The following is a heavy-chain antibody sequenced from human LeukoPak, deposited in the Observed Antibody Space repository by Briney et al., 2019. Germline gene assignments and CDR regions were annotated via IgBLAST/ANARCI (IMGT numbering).Heavy chain of an antibody. D-gene: IGHD3-22*01. J-gene: IGHJ4*02. CDR2: ISGSGGST. CDR1: GFTFSSYA. Sequence: PGGSLRLSCAASGFTFSSYAMSWVRQAPGKGLEWVSAISGSGGSTYYADSVKGRFTISRDNPKNTLYLQMNSLRAEDTAVYYCAREGPYYYDSSGYYQKAPFDYWGQGTLVTVSS. CDR3: AREGPYYYDSSGYYQKAPFDY. V-gene: IGHV3-23*01.